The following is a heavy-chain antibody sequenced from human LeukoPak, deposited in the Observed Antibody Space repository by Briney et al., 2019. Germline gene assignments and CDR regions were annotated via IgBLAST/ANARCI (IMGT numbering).Heavy chain of an antibody. CDR1: GFTFSSYG. J-gene: IGHJ4*02. Sequence: PGGSLRLSCAASGFTFSSYGMSWVRQAPAKGLEWVSGISISGSGRYYSVSVYGRFTISRDNPKITRHLDMNSLVAEDAAVYYGAEAYAFYYDSQGKGALVTV. CDR3: AEAYAFYYDS. CDR2: ISISGSGR. V-gene: IGHV3-23*01.